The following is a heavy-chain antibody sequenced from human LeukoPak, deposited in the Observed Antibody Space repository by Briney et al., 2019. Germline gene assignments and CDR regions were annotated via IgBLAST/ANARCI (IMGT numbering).Heavy chain of an antibody. CDR1: GFTFNTYG. V-gene: IGHV3-30*02. D-gene: IGHD3-10*01. CDR2: IRTDGSYT. J-gene: IGHJ5*02. CDR3: AKDDYFGSGT. Sequence: GGSLRLSXAASGFTFNTYGMHWLRQAPGKGLEWVAFIRTDGSYTYHADSVKGRFTISRDNSKNTLFLQMNSLRPEDTAVYYCAKDDYFGSGTWGQGTLVTVSS.